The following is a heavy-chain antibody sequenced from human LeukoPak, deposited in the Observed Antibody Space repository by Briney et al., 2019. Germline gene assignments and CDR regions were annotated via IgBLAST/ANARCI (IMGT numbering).Heavy chain of an antibody. V-gene: IGHV3-48*03. CDR2: ISSSGSTI. Sequence: GGSLRLSCAASGFTFSSYEMNWVRQAPGKGLEWVSYISSSGSTIYYADSVKGRFTISRDNAKNSLYLQMNSLRAEDTAVYYCARDWYGYGNWVFDPWGQGTLVTVSS. D-gene: IGHD5-18*01. CDR3: ARDWYGYGNWVFDP. J-gene: IGHJ5*02. CDR1: GFTFSSYE.